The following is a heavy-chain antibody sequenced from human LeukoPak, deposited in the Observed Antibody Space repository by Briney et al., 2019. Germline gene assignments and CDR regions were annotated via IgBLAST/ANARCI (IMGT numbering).Heavy chain of an antibody. D-gene: IGHD1-26*01. CDR1: GWTFSGYY. CDR3: ARRGRGSYGY. V-gene: IGHV4-34*01. J-gene: IGHJ4*02. CDR2: INHSGST. Sequence: SETLSLTCAVYGWTFSGYYWSWIRQPPGKGLEWIGEINHSGSTNYNPSLKSRVTIPVDTYKNQLSLKLSSVTAADTAVYYCARRGRGSYGYWGQGTLVTVSS.